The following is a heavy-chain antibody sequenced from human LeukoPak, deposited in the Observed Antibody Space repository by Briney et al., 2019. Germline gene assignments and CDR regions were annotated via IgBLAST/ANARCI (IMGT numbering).Heavy chain of an antibody. J-gene: IGHJ5*02. CDR2: LNPNSGNT. CDR3: ARGSRAAAGHNWFDP. CDR1: GYTFTSYY. Sequence: ASVKVSCKASGYTFTSYYINWVRQATGQGLEWMGWLNPNSGNTGYAQKVQGRVTMTRNTSKSTAYMQLSSLRSEDTAVYYCARGSRAAAGHNWFDPWGQGTLVTVSS. V-gene: IGHV1-8*01. D-gene: IGHD6-13*01.